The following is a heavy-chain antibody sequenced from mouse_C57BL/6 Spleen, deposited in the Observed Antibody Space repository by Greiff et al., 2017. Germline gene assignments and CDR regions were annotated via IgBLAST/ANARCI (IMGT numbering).Heavy chain of an antibody. CDR1: GYAFSSYW. CDR3: PREGDSSGPWFAY. V-gene: IGHV1-80*01. CDR2: IYPGDGDT. J-gene: IGHJ3*01. D-gene: IGHD3-2*02. Sequence: VQLQQSGAELVKPGASVKISCKASGYAFSSYWMNWVKQRPGKGLEWIGQIYPGDGDTNYNGKFKGKATLTADKSSSTAYMQLSSLTSEDSAVYFWPREGDSSGPWFAYGGQGTLVTVSA.